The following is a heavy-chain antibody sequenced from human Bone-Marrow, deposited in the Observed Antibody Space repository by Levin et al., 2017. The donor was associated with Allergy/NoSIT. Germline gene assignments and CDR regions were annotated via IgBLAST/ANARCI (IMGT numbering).Heavy chain of an antibody. J-gene: IGHJ4*02. Sequence: SQTLSLTCAVSGYSISSGYYWGWIRQPPGKGLEWIGSISHSWSTYYNPSLKSRVTISVDTSKNQFSLKLSSVTAADTAVYYCARSLDWNDADYWGQGTLVIVSS. CDR1: GYSISSGYY. V-gene: IGHV4-38-2*01. CDR2: ISHSWST. D-gene: IGHD1-1*01. CDR3: ARSLDWNDADY.